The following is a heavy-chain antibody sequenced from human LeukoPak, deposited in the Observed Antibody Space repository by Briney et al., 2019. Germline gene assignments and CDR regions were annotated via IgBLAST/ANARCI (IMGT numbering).Heavy chain of an antibody. CDR1: GGSFSGYY. CDR2: INHSGST. CDR3: ARARNYYYDSSGYFQH. Sequence: SETLSLTCAVYGGSFSGYYWSWIRQPPGKGLEWIGKINHSGSTNYNPSLKSRVTISVDTSKNQFSLKLSSVTAADTAVYYCARARNYYYDSSGYFQHWGQGTLVTVSS. J-gene: IGHJ1*01. D-gene: IGHD3-22*01. V-gene: IGHV4-34*01.